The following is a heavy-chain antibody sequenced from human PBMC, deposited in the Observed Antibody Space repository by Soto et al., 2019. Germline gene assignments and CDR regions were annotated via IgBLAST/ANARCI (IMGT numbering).Heavy chain of an antibody. Sequence: QVQLVQSGAEVKKPGSPVKVSCKASGASFSSYAISWVRQAPVQGLEWMGGIIHIFGAPTYAQKFQGRVTIIADKSTSTAYMELSSLRSEDTALYYCARAGPVSGNHAFDIWGQGTLVTVSS. J-gene: IGHJ3*02. D-gene: IGHD6-19*01. CDR1: GASFSSYA. V-gene: IGHV1-69*06. CDR2: IIHIFGAP. CDR3: ARAGPVSGNHAFDI.